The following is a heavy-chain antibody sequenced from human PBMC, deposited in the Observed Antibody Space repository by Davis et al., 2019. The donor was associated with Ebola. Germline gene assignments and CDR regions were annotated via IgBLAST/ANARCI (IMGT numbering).Heavy chain of an antibody. CDR3: FGY. J-gene: IGHJ4*02. V-gene: IGHV1-46*01. CDR2: INPKSGST. Sequence: ASVKVSCKASGYIFTSYCIHWVRQAPGQRLEWMGIINPKSGSTRSAQKFQGKITMTRDTSTSTVYMDLSSPRSDDTAVYYSFGYWGQGTLVTVSS. CDR1: GYIFTSYC.